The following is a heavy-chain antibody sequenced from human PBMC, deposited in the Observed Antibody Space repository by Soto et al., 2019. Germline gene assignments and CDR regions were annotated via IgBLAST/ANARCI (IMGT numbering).Heavy chain of an antibody. CDR2: IYPDNSDT. V-gene: IGHV5-51*01. J-gene: IGHJ4*02. CDR1: GYTFISSW. CDR3: VRPASTGYSPD. Sequence: GESLKISCKVSGYTFISSWIGWVRQMPGKGVEWMGIIYPDNSDTRYSPSFQGQVIMSVDKSIRTAYLQWRSLKASDTAMYHCVRPASTGYSPDWGQGTMVTVSS. D-gene: IGHD3-22*01.